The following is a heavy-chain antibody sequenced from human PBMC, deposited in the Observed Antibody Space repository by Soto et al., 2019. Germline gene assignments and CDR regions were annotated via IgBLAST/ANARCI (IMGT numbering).Heavy chain of an antibody. V-gene: IGHV1-24*01. D-gene: IGHD2-2*01. CDR1: GYTLTELS. CDR3: ATAGVVVPAFDI. Sequence: SCKVSGYTLTELSMHWVRQAPGKGLEWMGGFDPEDGETIYAQTFQGRVTMTEDTSTDTAYMELSSLRSEDTAVYYCATAGVVVPAFDIWGQGTMVTVSS. J-gene: IGHJ3*02. CDR2: FDPEDGET.